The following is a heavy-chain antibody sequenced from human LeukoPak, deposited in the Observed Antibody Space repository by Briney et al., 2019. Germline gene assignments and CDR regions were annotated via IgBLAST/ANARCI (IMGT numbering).Heavy chain of an antibody. CDR3: ARLQQLVGVEFDY. Sequence: GESLKISCKGSGYNFTTYWIGWVRQMPGEGLEWMGIIYPDDSDTRYSPSFQGQVTISIDKSISTAYLQWNTLKASDTAIYYCARLQQLVGVEFDYWGQGTLVIVSS. J-gene: IGHJ4*02. CDR2: IYPDDSDT. CDR1: GYNFTTYW. D-gene: IGHD2-15*01. V-gene: IGHV5-51*01.